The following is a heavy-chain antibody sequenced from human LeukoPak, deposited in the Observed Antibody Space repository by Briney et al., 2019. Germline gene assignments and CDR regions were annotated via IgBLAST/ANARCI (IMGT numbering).Heavy chain of an antibody. CDR3: VRVLGFGAPDY. D-gene: IGHD3-10*01. V-gene: IGHV4-39*01. CDR1: GGSIRSSSYY. Sequence: PSETLSLPCNVSGGSIRSSSYYWGWIRQPPGKGLEWIGTIYHGGSTYYNPSLKSRVNISVDTSKNQFSLNLNSVTAADTAVYFCVRVLGFGAPDYWGQGTLVTVSS. CDR2: IYHGGST. J-gene: IGHJ4*02.